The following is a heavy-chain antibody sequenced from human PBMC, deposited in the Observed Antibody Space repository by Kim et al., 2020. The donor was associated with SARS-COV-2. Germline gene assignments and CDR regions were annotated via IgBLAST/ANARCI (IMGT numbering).Heavy chain of an antibody. Sequence: GGSLRLSCSASGFTFSSYAMHWVRQAPGKGLEYVSAISSNGGSTYYADSVKGRFTISRDNSKNTLYLQMSSLRAEDTAVYYCVKSFLWFGELSPPWYFDLWGRGTLVTVSS. V-gene: IGHV3-64D*06. D-gene: IGHD3-10*01. CDR2: ISSNGGST. CDR3: VKSFLWFGELSPPWYFDL. CDR1: GFTFSSYA. J-gene: IGHJ2*01.